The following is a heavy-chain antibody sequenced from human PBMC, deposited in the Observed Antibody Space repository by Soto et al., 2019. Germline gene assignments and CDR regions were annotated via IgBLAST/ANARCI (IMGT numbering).Heavy chain of an antibody. CDR3: AMSRLGELLPNHDY. Sequence: SVKVSCKASGGTFSSYTISWVRQAPGQGLEWMGRIIPILGIANYAQKFQGRVTITADKSTSTAYMELSSLRSEDTAVYYCAMSRLGELLPNHDYWGQGTLVPVSS. V-gene: IGHV1-69*02. J-gene: IGHJ4*02. D-gene: IGHD3-10*01. CDR1: GGTFSSYT. CDR2: IIPILGIA.